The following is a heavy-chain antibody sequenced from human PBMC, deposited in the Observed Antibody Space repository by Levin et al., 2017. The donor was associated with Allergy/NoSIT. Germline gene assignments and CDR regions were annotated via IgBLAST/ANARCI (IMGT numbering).Heavy chain of an antibody. V-gene: IGHV4-34*01. CDR1: GGSFSGYF. Sequence: SQTLSLTCAVFGGSFSGYFWTWIRQPPGKGLEWIGEINHSGSTNFNPSLKSRVTISVDTSKKQFSLRLSSVTAADTAVYYCARRGETAFGKLLRGLDGMDVWGQGITVSVSS. CDR3: ARRGETAFGKLLRGLDGMDV. J-gene: IGHJ6*02. D-gene: IGHD3-10*01. CDR2: INHSGST.